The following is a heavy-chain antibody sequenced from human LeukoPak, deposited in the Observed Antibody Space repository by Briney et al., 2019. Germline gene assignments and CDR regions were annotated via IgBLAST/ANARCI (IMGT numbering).Heavy chain of an antibody. J-gene: IGHJ4*02. CDR1: GVIFRSHA. CDR3: ARSVGGSYFSAGY. V-gene: IGHV1-18*01. D-gene: IGHD1-26*01. Sequence: ASVKVSCKTSGVIFRSHAVSWVRQAPGQGLEWMGWISAYNGNTNYAQKLQGRVTMTTDTSTSTAYMELRSLRSDDTAVYYCARSVGGSYFSAGYWGQGTLVTVSS. CDR2: ISAYNGNT.